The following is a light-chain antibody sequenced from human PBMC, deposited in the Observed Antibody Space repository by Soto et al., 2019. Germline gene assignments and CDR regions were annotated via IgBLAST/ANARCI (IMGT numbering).Light chain of an antibody. CDR3: SSYTSSSTPYV. Sequence: QSALTQPASVSGSPGQSITISCTGTSSDVGGYNYVSWYQQYPGKAPNLMIYDVTYRPSGVSNRFSGSKSGNTASLTISGLQAEDEADYYCSSYTSSSTPYVFGTGTKLTVL. J-gene: IGLJ1*01. CDR1: SSDVGGYNY. CDR2: DVT. V-gene: IGLV2-14*01.